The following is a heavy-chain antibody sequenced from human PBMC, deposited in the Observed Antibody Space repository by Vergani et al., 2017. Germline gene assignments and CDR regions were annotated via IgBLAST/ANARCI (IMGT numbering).Heavy chain of an antibody. CDR2: ISSSGSTI. Sequence: EVQLVESGGGLVQPGGSLRLSCAASGFTFSSYEMNWVRQAPGKGLEWVSYISSSGSTIYYADSVKGRFTISRDNAKNSLYLQMNSLRAEDTAVYYCARELSVVLAARLSLPNDAFDIWGQGTMVTVSS. J-gene: IGHJ3*02. V-gene: IGHV3-48*03. CDR1: GFTFSSYE. D-gene: IGHD6-6*01. CDR3: ARELSVVLAARLSLPNDAFDI.